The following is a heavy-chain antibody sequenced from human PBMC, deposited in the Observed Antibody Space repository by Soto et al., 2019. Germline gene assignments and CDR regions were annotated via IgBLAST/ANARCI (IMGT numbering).Heavy chain of an antibody. Sequence: PGGSLRLSCAASGFTFRSYTMSWVRQAPGKGLEWVSSIIGGNGDTFYAASVTGRFTISRDISKSTLYLQMNGLRVEDTAIYYCAKDKEPDGVGDIDFWGHGTLVTVSS. CDR2: IIGGNGDT. J-gene: IGHJ4*01. CDR3: AKDKEPDGVGDIDF. CDR1: GFTFRSYT. D-gene: IGHD3-10*01. V-gene: IGHV3-23*01.